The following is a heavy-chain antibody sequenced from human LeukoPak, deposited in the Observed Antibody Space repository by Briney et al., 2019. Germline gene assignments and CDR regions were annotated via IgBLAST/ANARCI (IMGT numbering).Heavy chain of an antibody. Sequence: GGSLRLSCAASGFTFNDYPMSWVRQAPGKGLEWVSSISSSSSYIYYADSVKGRFTISRDNAKNSLYLQMNSLRAEDTAVYYCARQEAGYCSSTSCYFWFDPWGQGTLVTVSS. D-gene: IGHD2-2*01. J-gene: IGHJ5*02. CDR2: ISSSSSYI. CDR3: ARQEAGYCSSTSCYFWFDP. V-gene: IGHV3-21*01. CDR1: GFTFNDYP.